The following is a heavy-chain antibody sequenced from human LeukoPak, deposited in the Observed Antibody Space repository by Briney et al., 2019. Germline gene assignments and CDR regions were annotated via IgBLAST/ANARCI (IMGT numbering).Heavy chain of an antibody. Sequence: GGSLRLSCAASGFTFSSYSMNWVRQAPGKGLEWVSSISSSSSYIYYADSGKGRFTISRDNAKNSLYLQMNSLRAEDTAVYYCARDVQVATIYPLDHWGQGTLVTVSS. CDR3: ARDVQVATIYPLDH. D-gene: IGHD5-12*01. V-gene: IGHV3-21*01. CDR1: GFTFSSYS. J-gene: IGHJ4*02. CDR2: ISSSSSYI.